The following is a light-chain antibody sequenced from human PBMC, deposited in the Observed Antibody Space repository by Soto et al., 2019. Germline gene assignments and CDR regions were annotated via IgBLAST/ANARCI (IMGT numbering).Light chain of an antibody. V-gene: IGKV1-5*03. J-gene: IGKJ1*01. CDR2: KAS. CDR1: QTVSSW. CDR3: QHYNSYSEA. Sequence: DIPLTQSPSSLSGSLGDGVSIXCRASQTVSSWLAWYQQKPGKAPKLLIYKASTLKSGVPSRFSGSGSGTEFTLTISSLQPDDFATYYCQHYNSYSEAFGQGTKVDI.